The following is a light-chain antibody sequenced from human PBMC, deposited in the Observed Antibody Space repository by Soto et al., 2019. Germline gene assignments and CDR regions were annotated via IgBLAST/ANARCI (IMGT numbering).Light chain of an antibody. V-gene: IGLV2-14*01. CDR1: SSDVRGYNY. CDR3: SSYTSRSTVV. CDR2: DVI. J-gene: IGLJ2*01. Sequence: QSALTQPASVSGSPGQAITISCTGTSSDVRGYNYVSWYQQHPGKAPKLMIYDVINRPSGVSNRFSGSKSSNTASLTISGLQAEDEYDYYCSSYTSRSTVVFGGENKLAAL.